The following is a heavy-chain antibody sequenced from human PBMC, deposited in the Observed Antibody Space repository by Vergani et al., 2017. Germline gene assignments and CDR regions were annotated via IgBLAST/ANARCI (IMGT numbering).Heavy chain of an antibody. CDR2: IWYDGSNK. Sequence: QVQLVESGGGVVQPGRSLRLSCAASGFTFSSYGMHWVRQAPGKGLEWVAVIWYDGSNKYYADSVKGRFTISRDNSKNTLYLQMNSLRAEDTAVYYCARDGYYYDSSGYYYERAFDYWGQGTLVTVSS. J-gene: IGHJ4*02. D-gene: IGHD3-22*01. V-gene: IGHV3-33*01. CDR3: ARDGYYYDSSGYYYERAFDY. CDR1: GFTFSSYG.